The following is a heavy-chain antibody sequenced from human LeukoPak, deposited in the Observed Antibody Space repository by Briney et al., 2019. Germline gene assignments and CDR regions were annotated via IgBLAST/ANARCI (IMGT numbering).Heavy chain of an antibody. V-gene: IGHV1-2*04. Sequence: GASVTVSFKASGYTFTGYYMHWVRQAPGQGLEWMGWINPNSGGTNYAQKFQGWVTMTRDTSISTAYMELSRLRSDDTAVYYCARAPYYYYYGMDVWGKGTTVTVSS. CDR3: ARAPYYYYYGMDV. CDR2: INPNSGGT. J-gene: IGHJ6*04. CDR1: GYTFTGYY.